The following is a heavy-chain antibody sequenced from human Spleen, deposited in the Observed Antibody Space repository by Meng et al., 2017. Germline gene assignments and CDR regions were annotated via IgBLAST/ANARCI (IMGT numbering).Heavy chain of an antibody. Sequence: ASVKVSCKASGGTFSSYAINWVRQAPGQGLEWMGIINPSGGSTSYAQKFQGRVTMTRDTSTSTVYMELSSLRSEDTAVYYCARRAGIGAYWYFDLWGRGTLVTVSS. CDR3: ARRAGIGAYWYFDL. CDR2: INPSGGST. D-gene: IGHD6-13*01. CDR1: GGTFSSYA. J-gene: IGHJ2*01. V-gene: IGHV1-46*01.